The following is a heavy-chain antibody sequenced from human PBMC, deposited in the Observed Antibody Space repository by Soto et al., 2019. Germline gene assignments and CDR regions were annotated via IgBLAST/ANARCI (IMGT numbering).Heavy chain of an antibody. CDR1: GCTFSSYS. V-gene: IGHV3-21*01. D-gene: IGHD3-9*01. CDR2: ISSFSNYM. J-gene: IGHJ6*02. CDR3: ARAGGYIFFFTQKTAYEMDV. Sequence: GGSLRLSCAASGCTFSSYSMNWVRLAPGKGLEWVSSISSFSNYMYYTDSVKGRFTISRDNARNSLYLQMNSLRAEDTAVYYCARAGGYIFFFTQKTAYEMDVWGQGTTVTVSS.